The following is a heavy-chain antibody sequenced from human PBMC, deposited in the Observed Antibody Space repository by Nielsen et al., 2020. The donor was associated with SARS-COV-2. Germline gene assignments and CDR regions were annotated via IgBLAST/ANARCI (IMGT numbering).Heavy chain of an antibody. Sequence: SETLSLTCTVSGGSISSYYWSWIRQPPGKGLEWIGYIYYSGSTNYNPSPKSRVTISVDTSKNQFSLKLSSVTAADTAVYYCARDRFGDSWFDPWGQGTLVTVSS. CDR1: GGSISSYY. CDR2: IYYSGST. CDR3: ARDRFGDSWFDP. J-gene: IGHJ5*02. D-gene: IGHD3-10*01. V-gene: IGHV4-59*01.